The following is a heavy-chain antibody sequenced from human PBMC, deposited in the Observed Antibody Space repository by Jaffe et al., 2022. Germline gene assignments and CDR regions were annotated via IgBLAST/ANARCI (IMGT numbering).Heavy chain of an antibody. J-gene: IGHJ5*02. CDR2: IRYDGSNK. CDR1: GFTFSSYG. V-gene: IGHV3-30*02. CDR3: AKDWCGYSSGWYPGCWFDP. Sequence: QVQLVESGGGVVQPGGSLRLSCAASGFTFSSYGMHWVRQAPGKGLEWVAFIRYDGSNKYYADSVKGRFTISRDNSKNTLYLQMNSLRAEDTAVYYCAKDWCGYSSGWYPGCWFDPWGQGTLVTVSS. D-gene: IGHD6-19*01.